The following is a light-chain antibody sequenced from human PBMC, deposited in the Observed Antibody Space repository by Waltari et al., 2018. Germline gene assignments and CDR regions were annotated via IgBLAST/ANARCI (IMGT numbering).Light chain of an antibody. CDR1: SSDVGSSNL. J-gene: IGLJ3*02. V-gene: IGLV2-23*01. CDR3: CSYAGSSTLGV. Sequence: QSALTQPASVSGSPGQSIPIPCTGTSSDVGSSNLVSLYQQHPGKAPKLMIYEGSKRPSGVSNRFSGSKSGNTASLTISGLQAEDEADYYCCSYAGSSTLGVFGGGTKLTVL. CDR2: EGS.